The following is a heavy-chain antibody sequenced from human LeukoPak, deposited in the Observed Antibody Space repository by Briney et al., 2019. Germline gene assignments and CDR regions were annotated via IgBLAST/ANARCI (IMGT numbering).Heavy chain of an antibody. V-gene: IGHV4-59*01. Sequence: SENLSLTCTVSGGSIRSNYWSWIRQPPGKGLEWIGYIYHSGSTNYNPSLNSRVTISVDTSKNEFSLKLSSVTAADTAVYYCARVMGDGYKRAFDYWGQGTLVTVSS. CDR1: GGSIRSNY. CDR3: ARVMGDGYKRAFDY. D-gene: IGHD5-24*01. J-gene: IGHJ4*02. CDR2: IYHSGST.